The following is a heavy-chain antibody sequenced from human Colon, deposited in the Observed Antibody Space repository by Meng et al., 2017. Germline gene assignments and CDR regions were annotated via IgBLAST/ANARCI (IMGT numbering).Heavy chain of an antibody. J-gene: IGHJ4*02. CDR1: GGSISSYY. Sequence: QVQLQESGPGLVKPSETLSLTCTVSGGSISSYYWSWIRQPPGKGLEWIGYIYYSGSTNYNPSLKSRVTISVDTSKNQFSLKLSSVTAADTAVYYCARQVAATFSGLAFDSWGQGTLVTVSS. CDR2: IYYSGST. D-gene: IGHD2-15*01. V-gene: IGHV4-59*08. CDR3: ARQVAATFSGLAFDS.